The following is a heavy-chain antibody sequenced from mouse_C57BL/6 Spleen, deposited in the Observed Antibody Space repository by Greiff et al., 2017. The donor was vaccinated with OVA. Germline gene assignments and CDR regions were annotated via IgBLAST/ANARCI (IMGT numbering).Heavy chain of an antibody. CDR1: GYTFTSYW. Sequence: VQLQQPGAELVKPGASVKLSCKASGYTFTSYWMHWVKQRPGQGLEWIGMIHPNSGSTNYNEKFKSKATLTVDKSSSTAYMQLSSLTSEDSAVYYCARKGGFRDWYFDVWGTGTTVTVSS. D-gene: IGHD1-1*02. CDR2: IHPNSGST. J-gene: IGHJ1*03. V-gene: IGHV1-64*01. CDR3: ARKGGFRDWYFDV.